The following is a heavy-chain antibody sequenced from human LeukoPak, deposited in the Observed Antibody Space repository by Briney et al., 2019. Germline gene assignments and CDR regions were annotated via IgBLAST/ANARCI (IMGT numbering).Heavy chain of an antibody. V-gene: IGHV3-30*04. CDR1: GFTFSSYA. D-gene: IGHD6-19*01. Sequence: GGSLRLSCAASGFTFSSYAMDWVRQAPGKGLEWVAFISNDGTNKYYADSVKGRFTISRDNSKNTLYLQMNSLRAEDTAVYYCGRDQGGSIGWYGDYWGQGTLATVSS. J-gene: IGHJ4*02. CDR2: ISNDGTNK. CDR3: GRDQGGSIGWYGDY.